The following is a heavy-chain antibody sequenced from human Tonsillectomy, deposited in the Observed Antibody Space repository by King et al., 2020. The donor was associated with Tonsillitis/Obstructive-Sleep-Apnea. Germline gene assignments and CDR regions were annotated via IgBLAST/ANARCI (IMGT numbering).Heavy chain of an antibody. CDR1: GFAFSSYG. D-gene: IGHD3-3*01. J-gene: IGHJ6*02. Sequence: VQLVESGGGVVQPGRSLRLSCAASGFAFSSYGMHWVRQAPGKGLEWVAVIWYDGSNKYYADSVKGRFTISRDNSKNTLYLQMNSLRAEDTAVYYCARAPYYDFGRPPWRDVWAQGTPLPVS. CDR2: IWYDGSNK. V-gene: IGHV3-33*01. CDR3: ARAPYYDFGRPPWRDV.